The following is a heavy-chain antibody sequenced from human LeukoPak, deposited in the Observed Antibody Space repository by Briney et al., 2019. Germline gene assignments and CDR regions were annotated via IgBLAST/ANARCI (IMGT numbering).Heavy chain of an antibody. CDR3: AGLVVVAATDAFDI. D-gene: IGHD2-15*01. CDR1: GFTFISYS. J-gene: IGHJ3*02. Sequence: PGGFLRLSCAASGFTFISYSMNWVRQAPGKGLEWVSSISSSSSYIYYADSVKGRFTISRDNAKNSLYLQMNSLRAEDTAVYYCAGLVVVAATDAFDIWGQGTMVTVSS. V-gene: IGHV3-21*01. CDR2: ISSSSSYI.